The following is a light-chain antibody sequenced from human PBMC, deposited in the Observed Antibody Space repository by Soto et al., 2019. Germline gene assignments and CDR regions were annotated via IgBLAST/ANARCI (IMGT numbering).Light chain of an antibody. CDR3: AAWDDSLNVPV. Sequence: QSVLTQPPSASGIPGQRVTISCSGSSSNIGSNTVNWYQQLPGTAPKLLIYSNNQRPSGVPDRFSGSKSGTSASLAISGLQSEDEADYYCAAWDDSLNVPVFGGGTKLTVL. CDR2: SNN. J-gene: IGLJ2*01. CDR1: SSNIGSNT. V-gene: IGLV1-44*01.